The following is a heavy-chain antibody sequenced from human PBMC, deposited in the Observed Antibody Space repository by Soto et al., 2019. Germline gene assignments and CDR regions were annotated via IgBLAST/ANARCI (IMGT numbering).Heavy chain of an antibody. CDR1: GGSISSSSYY. Sequence: PSETLSLTCTVSGGSISSSSYYWSWIRQPPGKGLEWIGSIYYSGSTYYNPSLKSRVTISVDTSKNQFSLKLSSVTAADTAVYYCARHIVVVVAATPNGWFDPWGQGTLVTVS. CDR2: IYYSGST. V-gene: IGHV4-39*01. J-gene: IGHJ5*02. D-gene: IGHD2-15*01. CDR3: ARHIVVVVAATPNGWFDP.